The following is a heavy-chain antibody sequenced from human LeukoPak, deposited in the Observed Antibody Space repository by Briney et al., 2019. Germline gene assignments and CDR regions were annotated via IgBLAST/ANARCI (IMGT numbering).Heavy chain of an antibody. J-gene: IGHJ4*02. V-gene: IGHV3-30*02. Sequence: GGSLRLSCAASGFTFSSYGMHWVRQAPGKGLEWVAFIRYAGSNKYYADSVKGRFTISRDNAKNTLYLQMNSLRAEDTAVYYCARDPRYYGYFDYWGQGTLVTVSS. CDR3: ARDPRYYGYFDY. CDR2: IRYAGSNK. D-gene: IGHD3-22*01. CDR1: GFTFSSYG.